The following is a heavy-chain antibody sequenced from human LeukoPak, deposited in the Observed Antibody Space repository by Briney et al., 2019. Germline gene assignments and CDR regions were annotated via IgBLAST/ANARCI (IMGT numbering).Heavy chain of an antibody. J-gene: IGHJ4*02. D-gene: IGHD3/OR15-3a*01. CDR3: ARQSGSGLFILP. V-gene: IGHV4-39*01. CDR1: GVSIITSNSY. CDR2: IYYTGNT. Sequence: SETLSLTCTVSGVSIITSNSYWGWIRQPPGKGLEWIGSIYYTGNTYYNASLKSQVSISIDTSKNQFSLRLTSVTAADTAVYFCARQSGSGLFILPGGQGTLVTVSS.